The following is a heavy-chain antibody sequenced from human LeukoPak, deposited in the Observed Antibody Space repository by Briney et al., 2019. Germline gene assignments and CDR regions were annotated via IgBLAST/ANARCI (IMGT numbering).Heavy chain of an antibody. D-gene: IGHD5-18*01. CDR2: IYYNGDT. CDR3: ARVLRAASWRSYDY. Sequence: PSETLSLTCTVSGGSVNNSLYYWSWIRQPPGKGLEWIGYIYYNGDTNYNPSLKSRVIISIDTSSNQFSLRLNSMTAADTAVYYCARVLRAASWRSYDYWGQGSLVTVSS. CDR1: GGSVNNSLYY. J-gene: IGHJ4*02. V-gene: IGHV4-61*01.